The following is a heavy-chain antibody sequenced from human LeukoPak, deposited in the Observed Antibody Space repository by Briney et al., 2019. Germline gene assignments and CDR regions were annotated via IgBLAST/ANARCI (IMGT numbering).Heavy chain of an antibody. CDR3: ARFGTSSSRFFDQ. Sequence: PSETLSLTCTVSGGSISAYYWSWVRQPPGKGLEWIGYIHYSGTTNYYPSLKSRVTIALDTSKHQFSLKLNSVTAADTAVYYCARFGTSSSRFFDQWGQGTLVTVSS. CDR2: IHYSGTT. CDR1: GGSISAYY. J-gene: IGHJ4*02. D-gene: IGHD6-6*01. V-gene: IGHV4-59*01.